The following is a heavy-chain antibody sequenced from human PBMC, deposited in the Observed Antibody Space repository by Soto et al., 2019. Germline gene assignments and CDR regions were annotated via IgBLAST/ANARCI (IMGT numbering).Heavy chain of an antibody. CDR3: ARPYRSGWYGGAFHM. Sequence: QVQLQESGPGLVKPSETLSLTCTVSGDSINSYYWNWIRQPPGKGLEWIGYIYHSGNTKYNPSLKSRVTIXXDXSXXQVSLKLSSVTAADTAVYYCARPYRSGWYGGAFHMWGQGTKVTVSS. J-gene: IGHJ3*02. D-gene: IGHD6-19*01. V-gene: IGHV4-59*08. CDR1: GDSINSYY. CDR2: IYHSGNT.